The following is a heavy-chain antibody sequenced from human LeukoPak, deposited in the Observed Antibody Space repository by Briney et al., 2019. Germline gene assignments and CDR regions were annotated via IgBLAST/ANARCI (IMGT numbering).Heavy chain of an antibody. V-gene: IGHV3-30-3*01. CDR1: GLIFSGYA. Sequence: PGGSLRLSCAASGLIFSGYAMHWVRQAPGKGLEWVAVISYDGTEKHYGDSVKGRFTISRDNSKNTLYLQMNSLRVEDTAIYYCVRIESRSWCYDYWGQGTLVTVSS. CDR3: VRIESRSWCYDY. D-gene: IGHD6-13*01. J-gene: IGHJ4*02. CDR2: ISYDGTEK.